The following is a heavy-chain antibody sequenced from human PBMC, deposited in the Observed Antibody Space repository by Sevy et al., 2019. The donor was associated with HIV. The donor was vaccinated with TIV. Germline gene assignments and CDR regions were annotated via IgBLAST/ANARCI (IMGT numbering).Heavy chain of an antibody. J-gene: IGHJ4*02. Sequence: GGSLRLSCAISGFTVNDKYIIWVRQAPGKGLEWVSVIFSSGSTYYADSAKGRFTISRDNSKNTVYLQMNSVRDEDTAVYYCVSLFLSYRSGWSYFDYWGQGTLVTVSS. CDR2: IFSSGST. CDR1: GFTVNDKY. D-gene: IGHD6-19*01. CDR3: VSLFLSYRSGWSYFDY. V-gene: IGHV3-66*02.